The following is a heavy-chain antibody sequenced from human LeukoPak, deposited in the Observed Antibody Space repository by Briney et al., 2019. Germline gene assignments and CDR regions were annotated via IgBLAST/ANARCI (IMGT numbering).Heavy chain of an antibody. CDR1: GFTFSTYW. J-gene: IGHJ4*02. V-gene: IGHV3-7*01. Sequence: GGSLRLSWVGSGFTFSTYWMSWVRQAPGKGLEWVANIMQDGSEKNYVDSVKGRFTISRDNAKNSLYLQMNSLRAEDTAVYYCAGGYYDSSGYYPPYYFDYWGQGTLVTVSS. CDR3: AGGYYDSSGYYPPYYFDY. CDR2: IMQDGSEK. D-gene: IGHD3-22*01.